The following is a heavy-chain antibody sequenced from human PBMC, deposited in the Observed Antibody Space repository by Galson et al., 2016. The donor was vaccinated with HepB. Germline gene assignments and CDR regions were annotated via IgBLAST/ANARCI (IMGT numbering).Heavy chain of an antibody. CDR3: ARGYTSGWYWFDP. J-gene: IGHJ5*02. CDR1: GGTFSFYS. D-gene: IGHD6-19*01. V-gene: IGHV1-69*06. Sequence: SCKASGGTFSFYSISWVRQAPGQGLEWMGGIIPIFGTANYAQKFQGTVTITADKSTSTAYMELTSLRTEDTTVYYCARGYTSGWYWFDPWGQGTLVTVSS. CDR2: IIPIFGTA.